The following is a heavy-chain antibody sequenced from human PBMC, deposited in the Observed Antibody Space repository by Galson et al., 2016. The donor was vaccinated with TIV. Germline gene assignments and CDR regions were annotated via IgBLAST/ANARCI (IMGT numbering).Heavy chain of an antibody. J-gene: IGHJ4*02. Sequence: PALVKPTQTLTLTCTFSGFSLNTDGMCVNWIRRPPGKALEWLARIDWDDDKSYTSSLKTRLTISKDTSKNQVVLTMTNVDPVDTATYYCARISGYYDSSGHYIPRSFDYWGQGTLVTVSS. CDR1: GFSLNTDGMC. CDR2: IDWDDDK. D-gene: IGHD3-22*01. CDR3: ARISGYYDSSGHYIPRSFDY. V-gene: IGHV2-70*11.